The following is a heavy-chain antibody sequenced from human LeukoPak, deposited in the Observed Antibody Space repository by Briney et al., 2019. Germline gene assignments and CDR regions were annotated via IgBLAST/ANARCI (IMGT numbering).Heavy chain of an antibody. CDR3: AKDGLTRFDSSSWYTSSYYFDY. Sequence: GRSLRLSCAASGFTFSSYGMHWVRQAPGKGLEWVAVISYDGSNKYYADSVKGRFTISRDNSKNTLYLQMNSLRAEDTAVYYCAKDGLTRFDSSSWYTSSYYFDYWGQGTLVTVSS. J-gene: IGHJ4*02. CDR1: GFTFSSYG. V-gene: IGHV3-30*18. CDR2: ISYDGSNK. D-gene: IGHD6-13*01.